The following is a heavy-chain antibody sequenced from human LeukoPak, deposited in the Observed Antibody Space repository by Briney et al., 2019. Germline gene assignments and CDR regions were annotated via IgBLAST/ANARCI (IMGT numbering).Heavy chain of an antibody. J-gene: IGHJ3*02. CDR2: ISESGGTT. CDR1: GFTFSSYS. V-gene: IGHV3-23*01. D-gene: IGHD3-22*01. CDR3: ASSLTGYDSSGYYYVGAFDI. Sequence: GGSLRLSCEASGFTFSSYSMNWVRQAPGKGLEWVSSISESGGTTDYADSVKGRFTISRDNSKNTLYLQMNSLRAEDTAVYYCASSLTGYDSSGYYYVGAFDIWGQGTMVTVSS.